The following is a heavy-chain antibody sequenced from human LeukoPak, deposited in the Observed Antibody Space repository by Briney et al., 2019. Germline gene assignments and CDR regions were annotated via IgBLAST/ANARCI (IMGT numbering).Heavy chain of an antibody. Sequence: SETLSLTCTVSGGSISSYYWSWIRQPPGKGLEYIGYIYYSGGTYYNPSLKSRVTMSVDTSKNQFSLRLSSLTDADTAFYYCARGFYSPHYWGQGTRVIVSS. CDR1: GGSISSYY. CDR3: ARGFYSPHY. D-gene: IGHD4-11*01. CDR2: IYYSGGT. J-gene: IGHJ4*02. V-gene: IGHV4-59*01.